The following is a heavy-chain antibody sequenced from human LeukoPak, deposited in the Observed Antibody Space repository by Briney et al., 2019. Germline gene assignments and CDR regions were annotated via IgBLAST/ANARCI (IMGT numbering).Heavy chain of an antibody. V-gene: IGHV3-73*01. Sequence: GSLKLSCAASGFTFSDSAIHWVRQATGKGLEWVGRIRSKADTYATTYAASLKGRFTISRDDSRNRAYLQMSSLRTEDTAVYYCTREYSSGWPFDFWGQGTLVTVSS. CDR3: TREYSSGWPFDF. D-gene: IGHD6-19*01. J-gene: IGHJ4*02. CDR1: GFTFSDSA. CDR2: IRSKADTYAT.